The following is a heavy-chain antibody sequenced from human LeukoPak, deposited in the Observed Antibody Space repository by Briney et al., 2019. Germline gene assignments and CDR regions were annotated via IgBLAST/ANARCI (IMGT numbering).Heavy chain of an antibody. J-gene: IGHJ4*02. V-gene: IGHV4-38-2*02. Sequence: SETLPLTCAVSGYSISTDYHWGWIRQPPGKGLEWIGSMHHSGSTYYNPSLKSRVTISVDTSKNQVSLKLNSVTAADTAVYYCARDRSYYTFDYWGQGTLVTVSA. D-gene: IGHD3-10*01. CDR2: MHHSGST. CDR1: GYSISTDYH. CDR3: ARDRSYYTFDY.